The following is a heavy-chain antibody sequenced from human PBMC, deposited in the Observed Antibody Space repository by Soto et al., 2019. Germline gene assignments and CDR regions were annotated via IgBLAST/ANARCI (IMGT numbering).Heavy chain of an antibody. Sequence: SVKVSCKASGGTFSSYTISWVRQAPGQGLEWMGRIIPILGIANYAQKFQGRVTITAGKSTSTAYVELSSLSFEDTAVYYCARDGVSGTGDYWGQGTLVTVSS. D-gene: IGHD1-7*01. CDR2: IIPILGIA. CDR3: ARDGVSGTGDY. J-gene: IGHJ4*02. CDR1: GGTFSSYT. V-gene: IGHV1-69*04.